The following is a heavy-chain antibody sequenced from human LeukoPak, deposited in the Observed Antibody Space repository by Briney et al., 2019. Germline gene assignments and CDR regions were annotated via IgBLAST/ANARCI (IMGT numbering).Heavy chain of an antibody. Sequence: PGGSLRLSCAASGFTVSSKYMSWVRQAPGKGLEWVSIIYTGGSTYYADSVKGRFTISRDDSKNTLYLQMNSLRAEDTAVYYCARGSSYYFDYWGQGTLVTVSS. CDR2: IYTGGST. CDR1: GFTVSSKY. J-gene: IGHJ4*02. V-gene: IGHV3-66*01. D-gene: IGHD3-10*01. CDR3: ARGSSYYFDY.